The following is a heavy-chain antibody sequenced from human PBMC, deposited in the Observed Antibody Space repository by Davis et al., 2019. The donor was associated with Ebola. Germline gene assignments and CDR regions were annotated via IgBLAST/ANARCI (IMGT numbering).Heavy chain of an antibody. V-gene: IGHV3-23*01. CDR2: ISGSGGST. D-gene: IGHD4-11*01. J-gene: IGHJ5*02. CDR3: ARGHSNYRKNWFDP. Sequence: GESLKISCAASGFTFSSYAMSWVRQAPGKGLEWVSAISGSGGSTYYADSVKGRFTISRDNSKNTLYLQMNSLRAEDTAVYYCARGHSNYRKNWFDPWGQGTLVTVSS. CDR1: GFTFSSYA.